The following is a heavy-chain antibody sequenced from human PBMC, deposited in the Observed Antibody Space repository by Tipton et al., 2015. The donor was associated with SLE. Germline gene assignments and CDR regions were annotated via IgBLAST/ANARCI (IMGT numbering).Heavy chain of an antibody. CDR2: ISSSGNTI. J-gene: IGHJ4*02. D-gene: IGHD5-12*01. CDR3: ARDDRGYELDS. Sequence: SLRLSCAASGFDFSDYYMSWIRQAPGKGLEWLAYISSSGNTISYADSVKGRFIISRDNAQNSLYLQMNSLRAEDTAVYYCARDDRGYELDSWGQGTPVTVSS. V-gene: IGHV3-11*04. CDR1: GFDFSDYY.